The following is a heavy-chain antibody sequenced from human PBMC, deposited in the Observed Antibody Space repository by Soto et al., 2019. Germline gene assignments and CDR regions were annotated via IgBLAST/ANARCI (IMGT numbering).Heavy chain of an antibody. CDR2: IWYDGSNK. CDR1: GFTFSSYG. V-gene: IGHV3-33*01. J-gene: IGHJ4*02. CDR3: AREKEMPAVTTLEY. D-gene: IGHD4-17*01. Sequence: PGGSLRLSCAASGFTFSSYGMHWVRQAPGKGLEWVAFIWYDGSNKYYADCVKGRFTISRDNSKNTLYLQMNSLRAEDTAVYSWAREKEMPAVTTLEYWGQGTLVTVS.